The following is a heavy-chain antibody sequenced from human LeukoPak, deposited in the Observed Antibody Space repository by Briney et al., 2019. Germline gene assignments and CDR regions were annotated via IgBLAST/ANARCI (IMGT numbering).Heavy chain of an antibody. CDR1: GFTVSSSY. CDR2: ISSSSSYI. J-gene: IGHJ4*02. D-gene: IGHD6-13*01. V-gene: IGHV3-21*01. CDR3: AREASSSWRHSDY. Sequence: PGGSLRLSCAASGFTVSSSYMNWVRQAPGKGLEWVSSISSSSSYIYYADSVKGRFTISRDNAKNSLYLQMNSLRAEDTAVYYCAREASSSWRHSDYWGQGTLVTVSS.